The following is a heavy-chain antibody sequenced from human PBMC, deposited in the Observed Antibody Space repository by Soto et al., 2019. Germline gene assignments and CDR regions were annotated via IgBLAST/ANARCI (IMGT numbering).Heavy chain of an antibody. D-gene: IGHD2-21*01. J-gene: IGHJ5*02. Sequence: SEILSVTCTVAGGSISSYYWSWIRQPPGKGLEWIGSIYYSGSTYYNPSLKSRVTISVDTSKNQFSLKLSSVTAADTAVYYCARHIVVVIAQDNWFDPWGQGTLVTVSS. CDR2: IYYSGST. V-gene: IGHV4-39*01. CDR1: GGSISSYY. CDR3: ARHIVVVIAQDNWFDP.